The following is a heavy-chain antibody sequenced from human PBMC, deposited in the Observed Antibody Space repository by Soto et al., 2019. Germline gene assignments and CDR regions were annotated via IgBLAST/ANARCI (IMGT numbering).Heavy chain of an antibody. J-gene: IGHJ4*02. Sequence: ASVKVSCKASGYTFTSYYMHWVRQAPGQGLEWMGIINPSGGSTSYAQKFQGRVTMTTDTSTSTAYMELRSLRSDDTAVYYCALDPYSSGWYGYWGQGTLVTVSS. V-gene: IGHV1-46*01. CDR3: ALDPYSSGWYGY. D-gene: IGHD6-19*01. CDR1: GYTFTSYY. CDR2: INPSGGST.